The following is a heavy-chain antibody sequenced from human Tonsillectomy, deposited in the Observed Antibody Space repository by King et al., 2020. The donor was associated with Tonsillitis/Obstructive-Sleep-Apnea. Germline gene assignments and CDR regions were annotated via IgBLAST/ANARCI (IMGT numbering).Heavy chain of an antibody. D-gene: IGHD2-8*01. V-gene: IGHV4-59*01. Sequence: QMQLQESGPGLVKPSETLSLTCTVSGGSISSYYWSWIRQPPGKGLEWIGYIYYSGSTNNNPSLKSRVTISVDTSKNQLSLKLSSVTAADTAVYYCARDMVLEAGGDAFDIWGQXTMVTVSS. CDR3: ARDMVLEAGGDAFDI. CDR1: GGSISSYY. J-gene: IGHJ3*02. CDR2: IYYSGST.